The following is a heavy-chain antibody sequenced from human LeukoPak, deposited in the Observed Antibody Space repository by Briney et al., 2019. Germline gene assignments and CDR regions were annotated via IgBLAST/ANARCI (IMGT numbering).Heavy chain of an antibody. D-gene: IGHD3-22*01. CDR1: GYSSTSYY. CDR3: ARGARSGYYSIDY. V-gene: IGHV1-46*01. Sequence: GESLKISCKGSGYSSTSYYMHWVRQAPGQGLEWMGIINPSGGSTSYAQKFQGRVTMTGDTSTSTVYMELSSLRSEDTAVYYCARGARSGYYSIDYWGQGTLVTVSS. CDR2: INPSGGST. J-gene: IGHJ4*02.